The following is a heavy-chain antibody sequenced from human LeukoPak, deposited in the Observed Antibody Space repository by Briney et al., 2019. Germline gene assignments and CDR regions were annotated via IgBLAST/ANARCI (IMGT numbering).Heavy chain of an antibody. CDR2: ISDSGSAI. CDR3: ARGPRYNWNSNYFPFDY. D-gene: IGHD1-7*01. CDR1: GFTFSDYY. V-gene: IGHV3-11*04. J-gene: IGHJ4*02. Sequence: GGSLRLSCAASGFTFSDYYMSWFRQAPGKGLEWVSYISDSGSAISYADSVKGRFTISRDNAKNSLYLQMNSLRVEDTAVYYCARGPRYNWNSNYFPFDYWGQGTLVTVSS.